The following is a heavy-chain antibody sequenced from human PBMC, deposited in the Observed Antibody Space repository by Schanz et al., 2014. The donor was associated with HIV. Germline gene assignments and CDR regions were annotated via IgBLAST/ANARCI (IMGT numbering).Heavy chain of an antibody. CDR2: MNPNNDDT. V-gene: IGHV1-8*01. CDR3: ARVNKDIGGYYFDY. CDR1: GYTFTSYD. Sequence: QVQLVQSGPEVKKPGASVKVSCKTSGYTFTSYDINWVRQAAGQGLEWMGWMNPNNDDTDYAQKFQGRVTMTRDTSTSTAYMELSSLRSEDTAVYYCARVNKDIGGYYFDYWGQGTLVTVSS. D-gene: IGHD2-15*01. J-gene: IGHJ4*02.